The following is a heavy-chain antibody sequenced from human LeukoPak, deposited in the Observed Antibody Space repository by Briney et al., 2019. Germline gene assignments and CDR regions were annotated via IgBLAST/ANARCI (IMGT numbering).Heavy chain of an antibody. V-gene: IGHV3-21*01. CDR1: GFTFSSYS. J-gene: IGHJ4*02. D-gene: IGHD6-13*01. CDR2: INSSSSYI. CDR3: ARYSSSWYTPKNYFDY. Sequence: PGGSLRLSCAASGFTFSSYSMNWVRQAPGKGLEWVASINSSSSYIYYADSVKGRFTISRDNAKNSLYLQMNSLRAEDTAVYYCARYSSSWYTPKNYFDYWGQGTLVTVSS.